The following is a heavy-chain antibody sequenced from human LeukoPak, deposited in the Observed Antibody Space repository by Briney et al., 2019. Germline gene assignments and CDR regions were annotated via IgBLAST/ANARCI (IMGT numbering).Heavy chain of an antibody. CDR1: GGSFSGFY. V-gene: IGHV4-34*01. CDR2: ISDSGST. CDR3: ARASSYDSVTRYDPSWFGP. J-gene: IGHJ5*02. D-gene: IGHD3-22*01. Sequence: SETLSLTCAVNGGSFSGFYWSWVRQPPGKWLEWIGEISDSGSTNYNPSLKSRVTMSVGMSKKQISLKLTSVTAADTAVYYCARASSYDSVTRYDPSWFGPWGQGTLVTVSS.